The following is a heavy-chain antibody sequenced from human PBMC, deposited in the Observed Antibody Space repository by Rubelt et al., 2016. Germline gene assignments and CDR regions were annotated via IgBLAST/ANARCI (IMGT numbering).Heavy chain of an antibody. CDR1: GGSISSYY. V-gene: IGHV4-59*05. CDR2: IYYSGST. Sequence: QVQLQESGPGLVKPSETLSLTCTVSGGSISSYYWSCIRQPPGKGLEWIGSIYYSGSTYYNPSLKSRVTISVDTSKNQFSLKLSSVTAADTAVYYCARMRGRNGMDVWGQGTTVTVSS. J-gene: IGHJ6*02. CDR3: ARMRGRNGMDV. D-gene: IGHD2/OR15-2a*01.